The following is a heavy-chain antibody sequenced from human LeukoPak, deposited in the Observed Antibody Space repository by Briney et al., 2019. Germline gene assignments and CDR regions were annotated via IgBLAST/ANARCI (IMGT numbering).Heavy chain of an antibody. CDR1: GGSFSGYY. D-gene: IGHD6-19*01. V-gene: IGHV4-34*01. J-gene: IGHJ4*02. CDR2: INHSGST. Sequence: SETLSLTCAVYGGSFSGYYWSWIRQPPGKGLEWIGEINHSGSTNYNPSLKSRVTISVDTSKNQFSLKLSSVTAADTAVYYCARGVRGSGWYGSLFGYWGQGTLVTVSP. CDR3: ARGVRGSGWYGSLFGY.